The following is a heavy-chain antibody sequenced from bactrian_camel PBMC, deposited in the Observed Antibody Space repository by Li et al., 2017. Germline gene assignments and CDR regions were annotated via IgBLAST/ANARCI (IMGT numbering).Heavy chain of an antibody. D-gene: IGHD6*01. Sequence: QVQLVESGGGSVQAGGSLRLSCAISGRSNENYFLAWFRQPPGKEREGVAAIWPGGVRTHYADSVKGRFTISQDTAKNTVYLQMNNQKPEDTAMYYCATGHTHPIAGTCVPSGDWGQGTQVTVS. CDR1: GRSNENYF. J-gene: IGHJ4*01. V-gene: IGHV3-3*01. CDR2: IWPGGVRT. CDR3: ATGHTHPIAGTCVPSGD.